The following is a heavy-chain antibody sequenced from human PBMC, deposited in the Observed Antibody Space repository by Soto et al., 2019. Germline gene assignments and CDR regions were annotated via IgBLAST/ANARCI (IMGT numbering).Heavy chain of an antibody. Sequence: SETLSLTCAVYGGSFSGYYWSWIRQPPGKGLEWIGEINHSGSTNYNPSLKSRVTISVDTSKNQFSLKLSSVTAADTAVYSCARGSYGGRNWFDSWGQGTLVTVCS. CDR2: INHSGST. J-gene: IGHJ5*01. CDR1: GGSFSGYY. D-gene: IGHD4-17*01. CDR3: ARGSYGGRNWFDS. V-gene: IGHV4-34*01.